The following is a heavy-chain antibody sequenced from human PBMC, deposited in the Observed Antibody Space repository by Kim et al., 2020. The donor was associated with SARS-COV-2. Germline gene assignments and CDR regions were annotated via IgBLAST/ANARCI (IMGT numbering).Heavy chain of an antibody. D-gene: IGHD6-19*01. J-gene: IGHJ4*02. CDR1: GFTFDDYA. V-gene: IGHV3-9*01. CDR2: ISWNSGSI. Sequence: GGSLRLSCAASGFTFDDYAMHWVRQAPGKGLEWVSGISWNSGSIGYADSVKGRFTISRDNAKNSLYLQMNSLRAEDTALYYCAKAAGYSSGWYEGTYFDYWGQGTLVTVSS. CDR3: AKAAGYSSGWYEGTYFDY.